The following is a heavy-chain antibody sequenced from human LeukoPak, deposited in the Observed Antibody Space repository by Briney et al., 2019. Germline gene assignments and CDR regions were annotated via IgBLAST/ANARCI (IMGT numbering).Heavy chain of an antibody. CDR3: TKGGWLDN. V-gene: IGHV3-23*01. CDR1: GFTFSTFA. Sequence: GGSLRLSSAAAGFTFSTFAMTWVRQAPGKGLEWVSGITGSGDTTYYAGFVQGRFIVSRDNSKNTLYLQMSSLRAEDTAVYSCTKGGWLDNWGQGTLVTVSS. J-gene: IGHJ5*02. CDR2: ITGSGDTT.